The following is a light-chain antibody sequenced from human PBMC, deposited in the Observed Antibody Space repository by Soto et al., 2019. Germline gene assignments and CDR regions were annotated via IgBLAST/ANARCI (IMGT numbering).Light chain of an antibody. V-gene: IGKV3-15*01. CDR2: GVS. CDR1: QSVRSD. CDR3: QQYGSSPSIT. Sequence: EIVMTQSPATLSVSPGEGATLSCRASQSVRSDLAWYQHKPGLAPRLLIYGVSTRATGIPVRFSGSGSGTEFTLSISSLQSEDSAIYYCQQYGSSPSITFGQGTRLEIK. J-gene: IGKJ5*01.